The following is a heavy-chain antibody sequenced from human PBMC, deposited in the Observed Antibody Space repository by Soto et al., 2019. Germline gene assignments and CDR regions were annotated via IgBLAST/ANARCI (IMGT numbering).Heavy chain of an antibody. J-gene: IGHJ5*02. V-gene: IGHV1-18*01. CDR1: GYTFTSCG. CDR2: ISAYNGNT. Sequence: ASVKVSCKASGYTFTSCGISWVRQAPGQGRERMGWISAYNGNTNYAQKLQGRVTMTTDTSTSTAYMELRSLRSDDTSVYYCARSYDSSGYYYYHNWFDPWGKGTLVTVSS. D-gene: IGHD3-22*01. CDR3: ARSYDSSGYYYYHNWFDP.